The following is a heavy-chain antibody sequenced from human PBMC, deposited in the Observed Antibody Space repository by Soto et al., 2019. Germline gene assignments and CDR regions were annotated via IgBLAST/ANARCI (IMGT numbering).Heavy chain of an antibody. CDR2: IYLGGSA. D-gene: IGHD3-22*01. CDR3: TRGKWFPRGYGMDV. J-gene: IGHJ6*02. V-gene: IGHV4-59*02. CDR1: GDSVTSDY. Sequence: QVQLQESGPGLVKPSETLSLTCTVSGDSVTSDYWSWIRQPPGKRLEYIGFIYLGGSANYNPSLDSRAPISPDKSKNPRSRRLTCVTAADTAVYYCTRGKWFPRGYGMDVWGRGTTVTVS.